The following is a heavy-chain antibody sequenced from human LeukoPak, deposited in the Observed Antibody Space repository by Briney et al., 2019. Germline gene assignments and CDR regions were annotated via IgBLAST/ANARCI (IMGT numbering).Heavy chain of an antibody. D-gene: IGHD1-26*01. CDR1: GYTFTSYD. CDR3: AGVGGSSPYFDY. V-gene: IGHV1-8*01. Sequence: ASVKVSCKASGYTFTSYDINWVRQATGQGLEWMGWMNPNSGNTGYAQKFQGRVTMTRNTSISTAYMELSSLRSEDTAVYYCAGVGGSSPYFDYWGQGTLVTVSS. CDR2: MNPNSGNT. J-gene: IGHJ4*02.